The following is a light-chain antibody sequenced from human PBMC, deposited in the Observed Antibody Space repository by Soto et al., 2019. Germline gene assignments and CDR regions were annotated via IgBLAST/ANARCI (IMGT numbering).Light chain of an antibody. J-gene: IGKJ2*01. V-gene: IGKV3-20*01. CDR2: GAS. CDR3: QQYGGSPI. CDR1: QSVSSSY. Sequence: EIVLTQSPGTLSLSPGERATLSCRASQSVSSSYLAWYQQKPGQAPRLLIYGASSRATGIPDRFSGSGSGTDFPLTISRLEPEDFAVYYCQQYGGSPIFGQGTKLEIK.